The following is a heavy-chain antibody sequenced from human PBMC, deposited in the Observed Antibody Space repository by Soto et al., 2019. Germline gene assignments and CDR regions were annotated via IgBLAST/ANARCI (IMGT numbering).Heavy chain of an antibody. D-gene: IGHD3-22*01. V-gene: IGHV3-30-3*01. CDR1: GFTFSSYA. Sequence: QAGGSLRLSCAASGFTFSSYAMHWVRQAPGKGLEWVAVISYDGSNKYYADSVKGRFTISRDNSKNTLYLQMNSLRAEDAAVYYCARDAGGYYDSSGYSHFDYWGQGTLVTVSS. J-gene: IGHJ4*02. CDR2: ISYDGSNK. CDR3: ARDAGGYYDSSGYSHFDY.